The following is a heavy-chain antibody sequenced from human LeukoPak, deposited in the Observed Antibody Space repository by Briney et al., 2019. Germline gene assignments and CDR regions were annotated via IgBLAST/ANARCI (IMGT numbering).Heavy chain of an antibody. CDR3: ARESGAPEVWFDP. CDR1: GGSFSGYY. V-gene: IGHV4-34*01. J-gene: IGHJ5*02. CDR2: INHSGST. Sequence: SETLSLTCAVYGGSFSGYYWSWIRQPPGKGLEWIGEINHSGSTNYNPSLKSRVTMSVDTSKNQFSLKLSSVTAADTAVYYCARESGAPEVWFDPWGQGTLVTVSS. D-gene: IGHD1-14*01.